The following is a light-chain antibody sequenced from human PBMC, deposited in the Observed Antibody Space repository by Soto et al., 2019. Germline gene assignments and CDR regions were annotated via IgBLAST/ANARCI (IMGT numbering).Light chain of an antibody. J-gene: IGKJ1*01. CDR1: QGISNY. Sequence: DIPMTQSPSSLSASVGDRVTITCPASQGISNYLNWYQQKPGKAPKLLIYDASNLETGVPSRFSGSGSGTDFTFTISSLQPEDIATYYCQQYDNLPWTFGQGTKVEIK. CDR2: DAS. CDR3: QQYDNLPWT. V-gene: IGKV1-33*01.